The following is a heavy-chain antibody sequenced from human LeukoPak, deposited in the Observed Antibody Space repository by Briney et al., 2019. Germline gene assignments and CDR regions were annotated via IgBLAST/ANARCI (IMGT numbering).Heavy chain of an antibody. V-gene: IGHV1-69*11. CDR1: GGTFSTYS. J-gene: IGHJ3*02. CDR2: IIPILSQS. D-gene: IGHD3-10*01. CDR3: ATGGAYRDAFDI. Sequence: GASVKVSCKTSGGTFSTYSINWVRLAPGQGLEWMGRIIPILSQSDYAQKFQGTVSITADEFTETAYMELSSLRSDDTAVYYCATGGAYRDAFDIWGQGTMVTVSS.